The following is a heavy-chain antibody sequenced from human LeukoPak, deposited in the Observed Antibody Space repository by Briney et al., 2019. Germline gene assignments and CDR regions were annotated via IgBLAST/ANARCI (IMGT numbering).Heavy chain of an antibody. Sequence: PGGSLRLSCAASGFTFSSYWMHWVRQAPGKGLVWVSCINSDGSSTSYADSVKGRFTISRDNAKNTLYLQMNSLRAEDTAVYYCGGQLLWEYGMDVWGQGTTVTVSS. CDR2: INSDGSST. CDR3: GGQLLWEYGMDV. J-gene: IGHJ6*02. V-gene: IGHV3-74*01. D-gene: IGHD2-2*01. CDR1: GFTFSSYW.